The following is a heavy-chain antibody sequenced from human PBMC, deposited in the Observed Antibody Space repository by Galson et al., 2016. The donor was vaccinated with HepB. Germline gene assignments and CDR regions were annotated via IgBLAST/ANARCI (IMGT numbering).Heavy chain of an antibody. CDR3: AREITGRFYGMDV. D-gene: IGHD1-20*01. Sequence: EPLSLTCDVSGASISSANWWSWVRQAPGKGLEWLSYIRYSSSSTIYYADSVNGRFTISRDDAKNSLYLQMNSLRDGDTAVYYCAREITGRFYGMDVWGQGTLVTVSS. CDR2: IRYSSSSTI. J-gene: IGHJ6*02. V-gene: IGHV3-48*02. CDR1: GASISSAN.